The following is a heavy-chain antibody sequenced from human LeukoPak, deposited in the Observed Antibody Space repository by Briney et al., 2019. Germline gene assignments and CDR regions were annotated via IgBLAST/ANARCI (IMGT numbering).Heavy chain of an antibody. CDR3: ARDALSRVGATYD. J-gene: IGHJ4*02. CDR2: INAGHGNT. Sequence: ASVKVSCKASGYTFTNYAMHWVRQAPGQRLEWMGWINAGHGNTKYSQEFQGRVTITRDTSASTAYMELSSLRSEDTAVYYCARDALSRVGATYDWGRGTLVTVSS. V-gene: IGHV1-3*03. CDR1: GYTFTNYA. D-gene: IGHD1-26*01.